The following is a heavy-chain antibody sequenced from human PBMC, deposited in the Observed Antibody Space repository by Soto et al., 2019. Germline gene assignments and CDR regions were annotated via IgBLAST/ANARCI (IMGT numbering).Heavy chain of an antibody. Sequence: SGGSLRLSCAASGFTFSSYWMSWVRQAPGKGLEWVANIKLDGSEKYYVDSVKGRFTISRDNAKNSLYLQMNSLRAEDTAVYYCARDVETGVDYFDYWGQGTLVTVSS. CDR2: IKLDGSEK. D-gene: IGHD7-27*01. CDR3: ARDVETGVDYFDY. J-gene: IGHJ4*02. V-gene: IGHV3-7*01. CDR1: GFTFSSYW.